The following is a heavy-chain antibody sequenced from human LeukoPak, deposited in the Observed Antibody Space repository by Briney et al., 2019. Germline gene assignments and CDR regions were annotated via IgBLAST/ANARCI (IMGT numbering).Heavy chain of an antibody. Sequence: GGSLRLSCTAPGFTFSSYWMHWIRQAPGKGLVWVSHIKSDGSGINYADSVKGRFTISRDNAKNTLYLQMNSLRAEDTAVYYCTSGSYYNDYWGQGTLVTVSS. D-gene: IGHD3-10*01. CDR3: TSGSYYNDY. CDR1: GFTFSSYW. J-gene: IGHJ4*02. CDR2: IKSDGSGI. V-gene: IGHV3-74*01.